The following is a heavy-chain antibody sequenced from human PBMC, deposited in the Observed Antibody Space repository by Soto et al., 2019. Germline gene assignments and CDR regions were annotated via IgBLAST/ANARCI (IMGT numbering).Heavy chain of an antibody. CDR1: GFTFSNYW. Sequence: PGGSLRLSCAVSGFTFSNYWMTWVRQAPGKGLEWLANINKDGSEKNYVDSVQGRFTISRDNAKNLLSVHMNSLRAEDTAVYYCARGTNAAPGLAFWGQGILVTVSS. CDR3: ARGTNAAPGLAF. D-gene: IGHD6-25*01. CDR2: INKDGSEK. J-gene: IGHJ4*02. V-gene: IGHV3-7*04.